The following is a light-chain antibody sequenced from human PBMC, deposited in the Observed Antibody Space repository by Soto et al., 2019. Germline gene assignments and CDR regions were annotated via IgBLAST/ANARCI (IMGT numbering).Light chain of an antibody. CDR1: RSLSSSY. J-gene: IGKJ2*01. Sequence: EIVLTQSPGTLSLSPGERATLSCRASRSLSSSYVVWYQQKPGQAPRLLICAASRRATGIPDRFSGSGSATEYTLTISRLEPEDFEVYYCQQQGTFGQGTKLEIK. V-gene: IGKV3-20*01. CDR3: QQQGT. CDR2: AAS.